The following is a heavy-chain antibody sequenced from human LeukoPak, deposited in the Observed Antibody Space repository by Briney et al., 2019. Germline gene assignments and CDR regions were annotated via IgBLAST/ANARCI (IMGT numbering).Heavy chain of an antibody. D-gene: IGHD3-9*01. CDR3: ATHGYSELRYFDWSTNE. CDR2: IKEDGREK. J-gene: IGHJ4*02. CDR1: GFTFSSHW. V-gene: IGHV3-7*01. Sequence: GGSLRLSCVVSGFTFSSHWMSWVRQAPGKGLERVANIKEDGREKYYVDSVKGRFTISRDNAKKSLYLQMDSLRAEDTAVYYCATHGYSELRYFDWSTNEWGQGTLVTVSS.